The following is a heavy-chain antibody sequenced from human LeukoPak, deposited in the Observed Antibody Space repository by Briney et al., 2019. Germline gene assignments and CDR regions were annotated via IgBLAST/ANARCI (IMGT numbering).Heavy chain of an antibody. D-gene: IGHD3-9*01. J-gene: IGHJ2*01. Sequence: ASVKVSCKASGYTFTSYDINWVRQATGQGLEWMGWMNPNSGNTGYAQKFQGRVTMTRNTSISTAYMELSSLRSEDTAVYYCARTLEGRVAYYVILTGFEWYFDLWGRGTLVTVSS. CDR2: MNPNSGNT. CDR3: ARTLEGRVAYYVILTGFEWYFDL. CDR1: GYTFTSYD. V-gene: IGHV1-8*01.